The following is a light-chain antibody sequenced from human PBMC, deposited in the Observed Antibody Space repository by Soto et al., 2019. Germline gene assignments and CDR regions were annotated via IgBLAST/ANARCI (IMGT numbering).Light chain of an antibody. J-gene: IGLJ1*01. CDR2: EVS. CDR1: SSDIGSYNF. Sequence: QSVLTQPASVSGSPGQSITISCTGTSSDIGSYNFVSWYQHHPGKAPKLLIYEVSYRPSGISDRFSGSKSANPASLTISGLQGXDEADYFCSSYKSTTTPPPHVFGSGTKVTVL. V-gene: IGLV2-14*01. CDR3: SSYKSTTTPPPHV.